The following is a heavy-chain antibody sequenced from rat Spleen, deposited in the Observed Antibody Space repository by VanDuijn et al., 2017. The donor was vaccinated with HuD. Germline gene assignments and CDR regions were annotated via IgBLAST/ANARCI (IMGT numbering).Heavy chain of an antibody. V-gene: IGHV5-20*01. CDR2: VSYDGGST. CDR1: GFTFSDYG. Sequence: EVQLVESGGGLVQPGRSLKLSCAASGFTFSDYGVAWVRQAPTMGLEWVASVSYDGGSTYYRDSVKGRFTISRDNAKSSLYLQMDSLRSEDTATYYCTKDHYGGYPFAYWGQGTLVTVSS. CDR3: TKDHYGGYPFAY. J-gene: IGHJ3*01. D-gene: IGHD1-11*01.